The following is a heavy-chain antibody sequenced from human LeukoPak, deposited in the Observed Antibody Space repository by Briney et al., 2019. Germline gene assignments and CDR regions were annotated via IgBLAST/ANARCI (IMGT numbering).Heavy chain of an antibody. J-gene: IGHJ3*02. V-gene: IGHV4-30-4*08. CDR2: ISYSGST. CDR1: GGSISSGNFF. CDR3: ATAGSGSYNDAFDI. D-gene: IGHD3-10*01. Sequence: PSETLSLTCTVSGGSISSGNFFWSWLRQRPGKGLEWSGYISYSGSTYYNPSLKSRVTISVDTSKNQLSLKLSSVAAADTAIYYCATAGSGSYNDAFDIWGQGTMVTVSS.